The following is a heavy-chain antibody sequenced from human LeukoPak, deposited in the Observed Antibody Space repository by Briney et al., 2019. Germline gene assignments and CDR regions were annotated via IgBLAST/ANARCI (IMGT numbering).Heavy chain of an antibody. D-gene: IGHD3/OR15-3a*01. Sequence: SETLSLTCVVSGVSLHRSFWTWVRQPPGKGLEWIGRIYSSGTTDYSPSLKSRLTISIDTSKNQFSLRLASMTAADTAVYFCGRRPAVDGPIDNWGRGILVAVSS. J-gene: IGHJ4*02. CDR3: GRRPAVDGPIDN. V-gene: IGHV4-59*01. CDR2: IYSSGTT. CDR1: GVSLHRSF.